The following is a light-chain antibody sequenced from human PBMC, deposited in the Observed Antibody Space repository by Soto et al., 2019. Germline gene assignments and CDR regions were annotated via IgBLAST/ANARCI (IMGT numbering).Light chain of an antibody. CDR2: DVS. V-gene: IGLV2-14*03. J-gene: IGLJ1*01. Sequence: QSALTQPASVSGSPGQSITISCTGTSSDIGSFNYVSWYQQHPGKAPKPMIYDVSNRPSGVSKRFSGSKSGNTASLTISGLQAEDEADYFCSSYTSSTTLYVFGTGTKLTVL. CDR3: SSYTSSTTLYV. CDR1: SSDIGSFNY.